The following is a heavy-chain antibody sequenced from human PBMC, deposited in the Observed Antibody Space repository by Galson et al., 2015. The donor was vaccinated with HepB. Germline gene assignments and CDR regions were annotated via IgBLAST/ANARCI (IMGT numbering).Heavy chain of an antibody. CDR3: AKDLNGSGSYYINYYYYYGMDV. CDR2: ISGSGGST. Sequence: SLRLSCAASGFTFSSYAMSWVRQAPGKGLEWVSAISGSGGSTYYADSVKGRFTISRDNSKDTLYLQMNSLRAEDTAVYYCAKDLNGSGSYYINYYYYYGMDVWGQGTTVTVSS. V-gene: IGHV3-23*01. CDR1: GFTFSSYA. J-gene: IGHJ6*02. D-gene: IGHD3-10*01.